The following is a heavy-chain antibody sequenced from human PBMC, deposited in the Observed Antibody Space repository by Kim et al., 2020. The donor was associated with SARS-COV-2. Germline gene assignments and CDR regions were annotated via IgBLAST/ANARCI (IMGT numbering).Heavy chain of an antibody. D-gene: IGHD3-10*01. CDR2: IKSKTDGGTT. CDR3: TTEYYYGSGGFFDY. CDR1: GFTFSNAW. Sequence: GGSLRLSCAASGFTFSNAWMSWVRQAPGKGLEWVGRIKSKTDGGTTDYAAPVKGRFTISRDDSKNTLYLQMNSLKTEDTAVYYCTTEYYYGSGGFFDYWGQGTLVTASS. J-gene: IGHJ4*02. V-gene: IGHV3-15*01.